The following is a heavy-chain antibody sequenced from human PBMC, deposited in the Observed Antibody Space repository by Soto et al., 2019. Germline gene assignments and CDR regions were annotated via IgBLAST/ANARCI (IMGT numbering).Heavy chain of an antibody. V-gene: IGHV3-30*18. CDR3: AKDRVVVVPAAIMNYYYGMDV. CDR2: ISYDGSNK. D-gene: IGHD2-2*02. Sequence: LRLSCAASGFTFSSYGMHWVRQAPGKGLEWVAVISYDGSNKYYADSVKGRSTISRDNSKNTLYLQMNSLRAEDTAVYYCAKDRVVVVPAAIMNYYYGMDVWGQGTTVTVSS. CDR1: GFTFSSYG. J-gene: IGHJ6*02.